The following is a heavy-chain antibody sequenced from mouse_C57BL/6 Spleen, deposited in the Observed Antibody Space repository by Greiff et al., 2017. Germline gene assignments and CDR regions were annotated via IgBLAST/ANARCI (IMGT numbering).Heavy chain of an antibody. Sequence: QLQESGPELVKPGASVKISCKASGYSFTDYNMNWVKQSNGKSLEWIGVINPNYGTTSYNQKFKGKATLTVDQSSSTAYMQLNSLTSEDSAVYYCARWAYGSSLAWFAYWGQGTLVTVSA. CDR2: INPNYGTT. CDR3: ARWAYGSSLAWFAY. CDR1: GYSFTDYN. V-gene: IGHV1-39*01. D-gene: IGHD1-1*01. J-gene: IGHJ3*01.